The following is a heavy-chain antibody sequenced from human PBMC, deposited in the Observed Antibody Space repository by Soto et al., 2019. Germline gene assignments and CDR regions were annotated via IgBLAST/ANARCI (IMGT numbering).Heavy chain of an antibody. CDR3: AIPEEYSSSWYRGAEYFQH. CDR2: ISGSGGST. Sequence: PGGSLRLSCAASGFTFSSYAMSWVRQAPGKGLEWVSAISGSGGSTYYADSVKGRFTISRDNSKNTLYLQMNSLRAEDTAVYYCAIPEEYSSSWYRGAEYFQHWGQGTLVTVSS. J-gene: IGHJ1*01. CDR1: GFTFSSYA. D-gene: IGHD6-13*01. V-gene: IGHV3-23*01.